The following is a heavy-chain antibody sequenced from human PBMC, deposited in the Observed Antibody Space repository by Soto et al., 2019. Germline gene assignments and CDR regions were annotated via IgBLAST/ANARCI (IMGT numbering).Heavy chain of an antibody. Sequence: ASVKVSSKAAGYTFTSYAMHWTRQAPGQRLEWMGWINAGNGNTKYSQKLQGRVIITRDTAASNAYMELSSLRDKHTTVYYCAREDILGVRSFDHWGQGTLVTVSS. CDR2: INAGNGNT. D-gene: IGHD2-2*01. CDR3: AREDILGVRSFDH. CDR1: GYTFTSYA. V-gene: IGHV1-3*01. J-gene: IGHJ4*02.